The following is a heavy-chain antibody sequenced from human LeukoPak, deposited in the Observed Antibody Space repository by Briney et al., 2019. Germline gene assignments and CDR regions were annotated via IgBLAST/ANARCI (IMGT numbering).Heavy chain of an antibody. V-gene: IGHV4-4*07. J-gene: IGHJ4*02. D-gene: IGHD3-3*01. CDR3: ARDRDFLDY. Sequence: SETLSLTCTISGGSISSYYWSWIRQPAGKGLEWIGRIYTSGSTSYNPSLKSRVTMSVDTSENQFSLKLNSVTAADTAVYYCARDRDFLDYWSQGTLVTVSS. CDR2: IYTSGST. CDR1: GGSISSYY.